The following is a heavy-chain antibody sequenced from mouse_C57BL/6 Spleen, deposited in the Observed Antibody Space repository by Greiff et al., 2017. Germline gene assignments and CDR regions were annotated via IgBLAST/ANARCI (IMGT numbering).Heavy chain of an antibody. CDR3: ARGSQLRPFDY. Sequence: EVQLQESGPELVKPGASVKISCKASGYSFTDYNMNWVKQSNGKSLEWIGVINPNYGTTSYNQKFKGKATLTVDPSSSTAYMQLNILTSEDSAVYYYARGSQLRPFDYWGQGTTRTVSS. V-gene: IGHV1-39*01. CDR2: INPNYGTT. J-gene: IGHJ2*01. D-gene: IGHD3-2*02. CDR1: GYSFTDYN.